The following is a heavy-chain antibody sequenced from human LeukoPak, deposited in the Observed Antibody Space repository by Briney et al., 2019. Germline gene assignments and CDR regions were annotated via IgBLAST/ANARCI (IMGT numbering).Heavy chain of an antibody. D-gene: IGHD3-3*01. CDR2: ISSSGSSI. CDR1: GFTFSDYY. V-gene: IGHV3-11*01. CDR3: ARFGYDFWSCYHDC. Sequence: GGSLRLSCTASGFTFSDYYMSWIRQAPGKGLEWVSYISSSGSSIFYADSVKGRFTISRDNAKNSLYLQMNSLRAEDTALYYCARFGYDFWSCYHDCWCQGTPVTVSS. J-gene: IGHJ4*02.